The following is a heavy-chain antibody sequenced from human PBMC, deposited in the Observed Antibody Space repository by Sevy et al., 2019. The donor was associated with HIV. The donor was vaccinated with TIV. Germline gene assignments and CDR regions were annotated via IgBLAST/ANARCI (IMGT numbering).Heavy chain of an antibody. J-gene: IGHJ5*02. CDR3: ARIYDH. Sequence: SETLSLTCSVSGGSIATFGSFWGWIRPPPGKGLEWIGDISYRGVTNYNPSLKSRATISVDTSKSQLSLKLTSLTPADTAVYYCARIYDHWGQGVLVTVSS. CDR1: GGSIATFGSF. V-gene: IGHV4-39*01. CDR2: ISYRGVT.